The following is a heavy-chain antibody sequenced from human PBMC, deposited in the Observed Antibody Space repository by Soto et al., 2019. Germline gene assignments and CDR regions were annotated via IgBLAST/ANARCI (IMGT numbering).Heavy chain of an antibody. CDR2: ISSTGGST. Sequence: PGGSLRLSCAASGFTFSSYAMSWVRQAPGKRLEWVSAISSTGGSTYYADSVKGRFTISRDNSRNTLYLQMNSLRAEDTAVYYCAKGSTTMIYYFYYYMDVRGKGTTVTVSS. V-gene: IGHV3-23*01. J-gene: IGHJ6*03. CDR3: AKGSTTMIYYFYYYMDV. D-gene: IGHD3-22*01. CDR1: GFTFSSYA.